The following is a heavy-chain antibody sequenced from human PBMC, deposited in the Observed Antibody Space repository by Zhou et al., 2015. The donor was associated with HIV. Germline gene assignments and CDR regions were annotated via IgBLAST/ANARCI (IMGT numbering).Heavy chain of an antibody. Sequence: QVQLVESGGGLVKPGGSLRLSCAASAFTFSDYYMSWIRQAPGKGLEWVSYISSSSSTIYYADSVKGRFTISRDNAKNSLYLQMNSLRDEDTAVYYCASSTMVSHDAFDIWGQGTMVTVSS. CDR3: ASSTMVSHDAFDI. CDR1: AFTFSDYY. J-gene: IGHJ3*02. V-gene: IGHV3-11*04. CDR2: ISSSSSTI. D-gene: IGHD4/OR15-4a*01.